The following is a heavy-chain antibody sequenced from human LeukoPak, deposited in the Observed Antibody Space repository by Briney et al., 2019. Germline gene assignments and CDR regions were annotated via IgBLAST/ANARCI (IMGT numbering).Heavy chain of an antibody. CDR1: GFTFSSYA. J-gene: IGHJ4*02. V-gene: IGHV3-30-3*01. CDR2: ISYDGSNK. CDR3: ARGAYGDYVFDY. D-gene: IGHD4-17*01. Sequence: PGGSLRLSCAASGFTFSSYAMHWVRQAPGKGLEWVAVISYDGSNKYYADSVKGRFTISRDNSKNTLYLQMNSLRAEDTAAYYCARGAYGDYVFDYWGQGTLVTVSS.